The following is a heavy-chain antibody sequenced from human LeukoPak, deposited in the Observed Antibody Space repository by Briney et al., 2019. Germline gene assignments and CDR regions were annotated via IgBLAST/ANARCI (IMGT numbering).Heavy chain of an antibody. D-gene: IGHD2-8*01. J-gene: IGHJ4*02. Sequence: PGGSLRLSCAASGFTFSSYGMHWVRQAPGKGLEWVAVISYDGTNKYYADSVKGRFTISRDNSKNTLYLQMNSLRAEDTAVYYCAKDLIGDYDDYWGQGTLVTVSS. CDR1: GFTFSSYG. CDR2: ISYDGTNK. CDR3: AKDLIGDYDDY. V-gene: IGHV3-30*18.